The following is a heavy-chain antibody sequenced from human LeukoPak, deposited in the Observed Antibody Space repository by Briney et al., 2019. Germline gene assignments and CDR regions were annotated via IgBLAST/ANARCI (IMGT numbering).Heavy chain of an antibody. CDR3: AREGSRWVGFEY. J-gene: IGHJ4*02. CDR2: IYHSGST. CDR1: GGSISSHY. V-gene: IGHV4-59*11. D-gene: IGHD1-26*01. Sequence: KASETLSLTCTVSGGSISSHYWTWIRQPPGKGLEWIGYIYHSGSTNYNPSLKSRVTISLDTSKSQFSLKLSSVTAADTAVYYCAREGSRWVGFEYWGQGTLVTVSS.